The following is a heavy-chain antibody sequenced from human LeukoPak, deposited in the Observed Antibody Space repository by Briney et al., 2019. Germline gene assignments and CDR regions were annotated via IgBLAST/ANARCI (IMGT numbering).Heavy chain of an antibody. CDR3: AREGYSNDYYYYMDV. CDR1: GASINNSSYY. CDR2: IYYSGKT. J-gene: IGHJ6*03. V-gene: IGHV4-39*07. Sequence: KPSETLALTCTVSGASINNSSYYWGWIRQPPGKGLEWTGSIYYSGKTYYNPSLKSRVTISVDTSKNQFSLKLSSVTAADTAVYYCAREGYSNDYYYYMDVWGKGTTVTVSS. D-gene: IGHD4-11*01.